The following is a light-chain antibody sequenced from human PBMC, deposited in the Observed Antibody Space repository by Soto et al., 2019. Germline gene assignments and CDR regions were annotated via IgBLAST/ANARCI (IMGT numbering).Light chain of an antibody. CDR3: SSYTSSSTLDV. CDR1: SSDVGGYNY. CDR2: EAS. Sequence: QSVLTQPASVSGSPGQSITISCTGTSSDVGGYNYVSWYQQHPGKAPKLMIYEASNRLSGVSNRFSGPKSGNTASLTISGLQAEDEADYYCSSYTSSSTLDVFGTGTKVTVL. V-gene: IGLV2-14*01. J-gene: IGLJ1*01.